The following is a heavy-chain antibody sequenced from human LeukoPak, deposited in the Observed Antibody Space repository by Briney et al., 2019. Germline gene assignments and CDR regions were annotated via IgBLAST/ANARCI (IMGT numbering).Heavy chain of an antibody. CDR2: IKQDGSEK. CDR1: GFTFSTYS. D-gene: IGHD2-15*01. CDR3: ARDEGGGTLDY. V-gene: IGHV3-7*01. Sequence: GGSLRLSCAASGFTFSTYSMTWVRQAPGKGLEWVANIKQDGSEKYYVDSVKGRFTISRDNAKNSLYLQMNSLRAEDTAVYYCARDEGGGTLDYWGQGTLVTVSS. J-gene: IGHJ4*02.